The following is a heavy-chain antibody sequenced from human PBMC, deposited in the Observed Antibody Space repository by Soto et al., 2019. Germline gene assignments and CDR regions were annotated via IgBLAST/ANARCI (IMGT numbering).Heavy chain of an antibody. V-gene: IGHV3-30*18. CDR3: AKGLWFGELHFAAFDI. CDR2: ISYDGSNK. D-gene: IGHD3-10*01. CDR1: GFTFSSYG. J-gene: IGHJ3*02. Sequence: QVQLVESGGGVVQPGRSLRLSCAASGFTFSSYGMHWVRQAPGKGLEWVAVISYDGSNKYYADSVKGRFTISRDNSKNTLYMQMNSLRAEDTAVYYCAKGLWFGELHFAAFDIWGQGTMVTVAS.